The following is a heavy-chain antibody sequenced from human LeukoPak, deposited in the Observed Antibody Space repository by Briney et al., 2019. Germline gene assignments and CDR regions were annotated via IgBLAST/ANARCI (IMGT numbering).Heavy chain of an antibody. Sequence: GGSLRLSCAASGFTFSSYSMNWVRQAPGKGLEWVSYISSSSSTIYYADSVKGRFTISRDNAKNSLNLQMNSLRAEDTAVYYCARDRGSSSSPYWGQGTLVTVSS. J-gene: IGHJ4*02. CDR2: ISSSSSTI. D-gene: IGHD6-6*01. V-gene: IGHV3-48*01. CDR3: ARDRGSSSSPY. CDR1: GFTFSSYS.